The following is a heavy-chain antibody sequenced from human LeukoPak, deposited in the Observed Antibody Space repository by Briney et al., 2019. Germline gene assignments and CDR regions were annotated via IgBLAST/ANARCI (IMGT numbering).Heavy chain of an antibody. CDR3: ARHRVSYYYDSSAPRGGGWFNP. CDR1: GGSISSYY. CDR2: IYYSGST. Sequence: TSETLSLTCTVSGGSISSYYWSWIRQPPGKGLEWIGYIYYSGSTNYNPSLKSRVTISVDTSKNQFSLKLSSVTAADTAVYYCARHRVSYYYDSSAPRGGGWFNPWGQGTLVTVSS. D-gene: IGHD3-22*01. J-gene: IGHJ5*02. V-gene: IGHV4-59*08.